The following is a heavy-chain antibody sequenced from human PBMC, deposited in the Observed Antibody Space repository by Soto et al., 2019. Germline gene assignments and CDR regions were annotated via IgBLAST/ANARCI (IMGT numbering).Heavy chain of an antibody. J-gene: IGHJ4*02. D-gene: IGHD5-18*01. CDR2: MNPNSANT. CDR1: GYTFTSND. V-gene: IGHV1-8*01. Sequence: ASVKVSCKAAGYTFTSNDINWVRQATGQGLEWMGWMNPNSANTGYAQKFQGRVTMTRNTSITTAYMELSSLRSEDTAVYYCARDFVYPCGYSYNCFYYWGQGSLVTGSS. CDR3: ARDFVYPCGYSYNCFYY.